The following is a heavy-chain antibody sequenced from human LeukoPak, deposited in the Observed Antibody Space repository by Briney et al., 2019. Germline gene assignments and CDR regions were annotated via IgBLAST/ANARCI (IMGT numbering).Heavy chain of an antibody. D-gene: IGHD3-10*01. CDR2: TYHSGST. CDR3: ARDYYGSGSYYDY. CDR1: GGSISSGGYS. Sequence: SETLSLTCAVSGGSISSGGYSWSWIRQPPGTGLEWIGYTYHSGSTYYNPSLKSRVTISVDRSKNQFSLKLSSVTAADTAVYYCARDYYGSGSYYDYWGQGTLVTVSS. V-gene: IGHV4-30-2*01. J-gene: IGHJ4*02.